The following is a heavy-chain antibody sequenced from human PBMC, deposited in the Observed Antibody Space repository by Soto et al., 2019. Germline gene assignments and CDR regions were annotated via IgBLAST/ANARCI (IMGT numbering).Heavy chain of an antibody. J-gene: IGHJ5*02. CDR2: IIPIFGTA. V-gene: IGHV1-69*13. CDR3: ARDWDRSAAFDP. D-gene: IGHD3-22*01. CDR1: GGTFSSYA. Sequence: SVKVSCKASGGTFSSYAISWVRQAPGQGLEWMGGIIPIFGTANYAQKFQGRVTITADESTSTAYMELSSLRSEDTAVYYCARDWDRSAAFDPRGQGTLVTVSS.